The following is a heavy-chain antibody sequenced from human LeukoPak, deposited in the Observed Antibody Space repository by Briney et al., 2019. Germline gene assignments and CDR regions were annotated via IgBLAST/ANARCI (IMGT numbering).Heavy chain of an antibody. CDR2: IWYDGSNK. Sequence: PGGSLRLSCAASGFTFSSYGMHWVRQAPGKGLEWVAVIWYDGSNKYYADSVKGRFTISRDNSKNTLYLQMNSLRAEDTAVYYCARTYYDSSGYYFGFDYWGQGTLVTVSS. D-gene: IGHD3-22*01. J-gene: IGHJ4*02. V-gene: IGHV3-33*01. CDR1: GFTFSSYG. CDR3: ARTYYDSSGYYFGFDY.